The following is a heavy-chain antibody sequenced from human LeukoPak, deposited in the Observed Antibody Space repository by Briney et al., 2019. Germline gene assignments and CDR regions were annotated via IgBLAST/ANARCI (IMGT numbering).Heavy chain of an antibody. J-gene: IGHJ4*02. D-gene: IGHD5-18*01. CDR1: GGSISSGSYY. CDR2: IYYSGST. Sequence: PSETLSLTCTVSGGSISSGSYYWSWIRQPAGKGLEWIGYIYYSGSTNYNPSLKSRVTISVDTSKNQFSLKLSSVTAADTAVYYCAREAYSYGPLDWGQGTLVTVSS. V-gene: IGHV4-61*10. CDR3: AREAYSYGPLD.